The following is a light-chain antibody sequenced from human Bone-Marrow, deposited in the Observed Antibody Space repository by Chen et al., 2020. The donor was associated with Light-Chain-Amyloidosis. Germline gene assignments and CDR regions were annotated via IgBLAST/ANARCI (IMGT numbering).Light chain of an antibody. V-gene: IGKV3-11*01. J-gene: IGKJ5*01. CDR1: QSVSSY. CDR2: DAS. Sequence: EIVLTQSPATLSLSPGERATLSCRASQSVSSYLAWYQQKPGQAHRLLIYDASNRATGIPARFSGSGSGTDFTLTISSLEPEDFEVYYCQQRSNWPTFGQGTRLEIK. CDR3: QQRSNWPT.